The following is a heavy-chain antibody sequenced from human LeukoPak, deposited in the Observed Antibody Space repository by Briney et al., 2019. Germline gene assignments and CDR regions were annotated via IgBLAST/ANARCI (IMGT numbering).Heavy chain of an antibody. CDR3: ARDARDGYNEFDY. V-gene: IGHV1-2*02. J-gene: IGHJ4*02. Sequence: GASVKVSCTASGYTFTGYYMHWVRQAPGQGREWMGWINPNSGGTNYAQKFQGRVTMTRDTSISTAYMELSRLRSDDTAVYYCARDARDGYNEFDYWGQGTLVTVSS. CDR1: GYTFTGYY. CDR2: INPNSGGT. D-gene: IGHD5-24*01.